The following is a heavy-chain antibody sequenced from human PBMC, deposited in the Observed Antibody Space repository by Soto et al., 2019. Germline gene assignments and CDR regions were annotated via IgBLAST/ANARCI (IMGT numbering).Heavy chain of an antibody. CDR3: ARWGCSGSNCNLNQRSFDL. Sequence: QVHLVESGGGVVQPGRSLRLSCAASGFIFNEYGMYWVRQAPGKGLEWVAVIWYDGSNKYYADSVKGRFTFSRDNSKNTMSLQMNSLRVEDTAVYYCARWGCSGSNCNLNQRSFDLWGQGTLVTVSS. CDR1: GFIFNEYG. D-gene: IGHD2-15*01. CDR2: IWYDGSNK. J-gene: IGHJ4*02. V-gene: IGHV3-33*03.